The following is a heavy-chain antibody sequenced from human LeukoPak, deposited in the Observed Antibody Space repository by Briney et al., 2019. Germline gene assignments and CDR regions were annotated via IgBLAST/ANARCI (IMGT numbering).Heavy chain of an antibody. CDR1: GCTFTSYG. Sequence: ASVKVSCKASGCTFTSYGISWVRQAPGQGLEWMGWISAYNGNTNYAQKLQGRVTMTTDTSTSTAYMELRSLRSDDTAVYYCARDGGGFGELPFDYWGQGTLVTVSS. J-gene: IGHJ4*02. V-gene: IGHV1-18*01. D-gene: IGHD3-10*01. CDR3: ARDGGGFGELPFDY. CDR2: ISAYNGNT.